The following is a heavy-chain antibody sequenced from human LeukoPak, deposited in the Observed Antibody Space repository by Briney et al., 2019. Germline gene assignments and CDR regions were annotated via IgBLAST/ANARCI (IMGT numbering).Heavy chain of an antibody. Sequence: GGSLRLSCAASGFTFSSYEMNWVRQAPGKGLEWVSYISSSSSTIYYADSVKGRFTISRDNAKNSLYLQMNSLRAEDTAVYYCARTYDSSGYAFDIWGQGTMVTVSS. D-gene: IGHD3-22*01. CDR1: GFTFSSYE. J-gene: IGHJ3*02. CDR3: ARTYDSSGYAFDI. CDR2: ISSSSSTI. V-gene: IGHV3-48*01.